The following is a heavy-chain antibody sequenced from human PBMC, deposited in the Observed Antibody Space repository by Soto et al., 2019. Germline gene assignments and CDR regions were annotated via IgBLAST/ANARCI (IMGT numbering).Heavy chain of an antibody. J-gene: IGHJ1*01. CDR1: GFTFSSYA. D-gene: IGHD6-13*01. CDR2: ISGSGGST. CDR3: AKDPRAFIAAADPAEYFQH. V-gene: IGHV3-23*01. Sequence: GGSLRLSCAASGFTFSSYAMSWVRQAPGKGLEWVSAISGSGGSTYYADSVKGRFTISRDNSKNTLYLQMNSLRAEDTAVYYCAKDPRAFIAAADPAEYFQHWGQGTLVTVSS.